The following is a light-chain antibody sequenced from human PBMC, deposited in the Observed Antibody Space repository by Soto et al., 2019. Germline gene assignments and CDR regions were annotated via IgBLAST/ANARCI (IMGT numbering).Light chain of an antibody. Sequence: EIGMNQSPAALSLSPGERATLSCRASQSVSSYLAWYQQKPGQAPRLLIYDASNRATGIPARFSGSGSGTDFTLTISSLEPEDSAVYFCHQYGDSPQTFGQGTNVDIK. CDR3: HQYGDSPQT. V-gene: IGKV3-11*01. CDR1: QSVSSY. J-gene: IGKJ2*01. CDR2: DAS.